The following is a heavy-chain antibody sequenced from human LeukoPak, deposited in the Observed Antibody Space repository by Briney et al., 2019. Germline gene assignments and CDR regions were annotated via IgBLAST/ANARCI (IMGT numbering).Heavy chain of an antibody. J-gene: IGHJ4*02. D-gene: IGHD1-20*01. CDR1: VGSFSGFS. CDR3: TRGPDNWNSFFDY. Sequence: PSETLSLTCAVYVGSFSGFSWTWIRQPPGKGLEWIGEINDSGPTNYNPSLKSRVTISVDTSKNQFSLKLSSMSAADTAVYYCTRGPDNWNSFFDYWGQGTLVTVSS. V-gene: IGHV4-34*01. CDR2: INDSGPT.